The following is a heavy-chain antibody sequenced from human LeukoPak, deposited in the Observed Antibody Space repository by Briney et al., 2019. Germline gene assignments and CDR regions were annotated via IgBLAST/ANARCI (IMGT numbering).Heavy chain of an antibody. CDR2: INHSGST. CDR3: ARIPSYYYGSGSYRWFDP. Sequence: SETLSLTCTVSGGSISSYYWSWIRQPPGKGLEWIGEINHSGSTNYNPSLKSRVTISVDTSKNQFSLKLSSVTAADTAVYYCARIPSYYYGSGSYRWFDPWGQGTLVTVSS. CDR1: GGSISSYY. D-gene: IGHD3-10*01. V-gene: IGHV4-34*01. J-gene: IGHJ5*02.